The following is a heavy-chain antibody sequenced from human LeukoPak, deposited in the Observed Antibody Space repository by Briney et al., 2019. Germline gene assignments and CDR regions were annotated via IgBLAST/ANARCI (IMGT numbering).Heavy chain of an antibody. J-gene: IGHJ4*02. CDR3: ARVTLTGYYAFDY. CDR2: ISDSGGST. D-gene: IGHD3-9*01. CDR1: GFTFSNYA. V-gene: IGHV3-23*01. Sequence: PGGSLRLSCAASGFTFSNYAMNWVRQAPGKGLEWVSTISDSGGSTYYADSVKGRFTISRDNSKNTLYLQMNSLRAEDTAVYYCARVTLTGYYAFDYWGQGTLVTVSS.